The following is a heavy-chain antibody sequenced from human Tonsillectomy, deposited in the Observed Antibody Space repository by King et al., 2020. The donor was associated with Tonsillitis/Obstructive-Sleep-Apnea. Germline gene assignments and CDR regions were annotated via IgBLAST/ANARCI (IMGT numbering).Heavy chain of an antibody. V-gene: IGHV3-15*07. J-gene: IGHJ6*02. CDR3: TTVRRITIFGVAPHYYGMDV. CDR1: GFTFSNAW. D-gene: IGHD3-3*01. Sequence: VQLVESGGGLVKPGGPLRLSCAASGFTFSNAWMNWVRQAPGKGLEWVGRIKSKTDGGTTDYAAPVKGRFTISRDDSKNTLYLQMNSLKTEDTAVYYCTTVRRITIFGVAPHYYGMDVWGQGTTVTVSS. CDR2: IKSKTDGGTT.